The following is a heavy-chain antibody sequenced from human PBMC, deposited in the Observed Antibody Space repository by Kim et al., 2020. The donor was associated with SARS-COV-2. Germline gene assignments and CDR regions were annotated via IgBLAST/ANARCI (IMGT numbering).Heavy chain of an antibody. V-gene: IGHV4-59*01. CDR3: ARVAYYGATKFDH. J-gene: IGHJ5*02. D-gene: IGHD1-26*01. Sequence: HTPSHKSRVPHALDTSKNQFSLRLASVTAADTSVYYCARVAYYGATKFDHWGQGTLVTVSS.